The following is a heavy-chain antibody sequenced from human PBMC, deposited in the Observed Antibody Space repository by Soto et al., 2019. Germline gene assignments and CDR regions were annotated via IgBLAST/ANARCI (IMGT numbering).Heavy chain of an antibody. D-gene: IGHD1-26*01. V-gene: IGHV3-9*01. Sequence: EVQLVDSGGGLVQPGRSLRLSCAASGFAFDDYAMHWVRQAPGKGLEWVSGISWNSGTIGYADSVKGRFTISRDNAKNSLDLKMNSLRAEDTALYYCAKGRSGSYYSYYGMDVWGQGTTVTVSS. CDR2: ISWNSGTI. CDR1: GFAFDDYA. CDR3: AKGRSGSYYSYYGMDV. J-gene: IGHJ6*02.